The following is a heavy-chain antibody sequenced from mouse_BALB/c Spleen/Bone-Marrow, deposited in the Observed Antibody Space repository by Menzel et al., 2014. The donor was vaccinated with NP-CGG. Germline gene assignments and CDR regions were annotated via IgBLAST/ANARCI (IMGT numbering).Heavy chain of an antibody. CDR3: RGGPWFAY. V-gene: IGHV2-3*01. CDR1: GFSLTSYG. D-gene: IGHD3-3*01. Sequence: VQRVESGPGLVAPSQSLSITCTVSGFSLTSYGVSWVRQPPGKGLEWLGVIWGAGSTNYHSALISRLSISKDNSKSQVFLKLNNQQTDDTATYYCRGGPWFAYWGQGTLVTVSA. CDR2: IWGAGST. J-gene: IGHJ3*01.